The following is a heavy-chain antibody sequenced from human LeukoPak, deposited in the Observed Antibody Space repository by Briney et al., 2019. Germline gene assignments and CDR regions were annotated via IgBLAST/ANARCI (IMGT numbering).Heavy chain of an antibody. Sequence: GGSLRLSCAASGFTFSSYGMHWVRQAPGKGLEWVAVIWYDGSNKYYADSVKGRFTISRDNAKNTLYLQMNSLRAEDTAVYYCARDSYGMDVWGQGTTVTVSS. CDR2: IWYDGSNK. CDR1: GFTFSSYG. J-gene: IGHJ6*02. V-gene: IGHV3-33*01. CDR3: ARDSYGMDV.